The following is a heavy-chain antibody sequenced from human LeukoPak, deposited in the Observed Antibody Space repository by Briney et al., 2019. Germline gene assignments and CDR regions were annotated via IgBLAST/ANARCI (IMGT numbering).Heavy chain of an antibody. CDR1: GFTFSDYY. D-gene: IGHD6-6*01. V-gene: IGHV3-11*06. CDR2: ISSSSSYT. Sequence: PGGSLRLSCAASGFTFSDYYMSWIRQAPGKGLEWVSYISSSSSYTNHADSVKGRFTISRDNAKNSLYLQMNSLRAEDTAVYYCARTLSSSAYNWFDPWGQGTLVTVSS. CDR3: ARTLSSSAYNWFDP. J-gene: IGHJ5*02.